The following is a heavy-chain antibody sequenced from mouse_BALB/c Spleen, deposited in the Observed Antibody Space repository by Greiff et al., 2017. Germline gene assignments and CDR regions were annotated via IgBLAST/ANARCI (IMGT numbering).Heavy chain of an antibody. Sequence: VKLVESGPDLVAPSQSLSITCTVSGFSLTSYGVHWVRQPPGKGLEWLVVIWSDGSTTYNSALKSRLSISKDNSKSQVFLKMNSLQTDDTAMYYCARHQNYYGSSYDAMDYWGQGTSVTVSS. J-gene: IGHJ4*01. V-gene: IGHV2-6-2*01. CDR1: GFSLTSYG. CDR2: IWSDGST. D-gene: IGHD1-1*01. CDR3: ARHQNYYGSSYDAMDY.